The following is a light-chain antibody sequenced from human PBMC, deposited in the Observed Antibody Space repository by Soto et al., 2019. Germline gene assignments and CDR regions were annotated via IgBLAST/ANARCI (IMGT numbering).Light chain of an antibody. J-gene: IGKJ5*01. V-gene: IGKV3-11*01. CDR3: QQRSIWAT. CDR1: QSLRSS. Sequence: VTQSRDTLSVSLGERAPLSCRASQSLRSSLAWYQQKPGQAPRLLIYDASTRATGIPARFSGSGSGTDFTLTITSLEPEDFAVYYCQQRSIWATFGQGTRLEIK. CDR2: DAS.